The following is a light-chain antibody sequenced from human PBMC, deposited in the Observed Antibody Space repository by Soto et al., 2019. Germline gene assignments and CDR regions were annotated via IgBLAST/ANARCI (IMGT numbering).Light chain of an antibody. CDR1: QSVSNN. Sequence: EIVMTQSPATLSVSPGERATLSCRASQSVSNNLAWYQKKPGQAPRLLIYGASTRATGIPARFSGSGSATDFTITISSLQSEDFAFYYCQQYNNWWTFGQGTRVDIK. J-gene: IGKJ1*01. CDR3: QQYNNWWT. CDR2: GAS. V-gene: IGKV3-15*01.